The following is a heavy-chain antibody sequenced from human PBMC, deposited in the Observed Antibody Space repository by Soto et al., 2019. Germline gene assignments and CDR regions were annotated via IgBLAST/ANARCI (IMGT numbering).Heavy chain of an antibody. CDR2: IYYSGIT. Sequence: QVQLQESGPGLVKPSETLSLTCTVSGGSISSYYWSWIRQPPGKGLEWIGYIYYSGITDYNPSLKSRVSISVDTSKNQFFLKLSSVTAADTAVYYCARGGWSLDYWGQGTLVTVSS. CDR1: GGSISSYY. J-gene: IGHJ4*02. V-gene: IGHV4-59*01. D-gene: IGHD6-19*01. CDR3: ARGGWSLDY.